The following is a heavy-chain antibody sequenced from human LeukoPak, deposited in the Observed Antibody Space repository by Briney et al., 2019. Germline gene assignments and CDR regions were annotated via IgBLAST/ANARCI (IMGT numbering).Heavy chain of an antibody. CDR1: GGTFSSYA. Sequence: ASVKVCCKASGGTFSSYAISWVRQAPGQGLEWMRGIIPIFGTANYAQKFQGRVTITADESTSTAYMELSSLRSEDTAVYYCARGPLSSGSYGAGHWGQGTLVTVSS. CDR2: IIPIFGTA. D-gene: IGHD1-26*01. J-gene: IGHJ4*02. V-gene: IGHV1-69*13. CDR3: ARGPLSSGSYGAGH.